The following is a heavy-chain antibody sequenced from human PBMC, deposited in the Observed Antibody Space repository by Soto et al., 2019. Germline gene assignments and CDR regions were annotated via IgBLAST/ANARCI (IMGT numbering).Heavy chain of an antibody. V-gene: IGHV1-18*01. CDR3: ARLPYCGSTSCYNWFDS. Sequence: ASVKVSCKATGDSSTNYGISWVRQAPGQGLEWVGWISAYDGKTDHIQSLQGRVTMTTDTSTSTAHMELRSLTSDDTAVYFCARLPYCGSTSCYNWFDSWGQGTLVTVSS. J-gene: IGHJ5*01. CDR1: GDSSTNYG. D-gene: IGHD2-2*01. CDR2: ISAYDGKT.